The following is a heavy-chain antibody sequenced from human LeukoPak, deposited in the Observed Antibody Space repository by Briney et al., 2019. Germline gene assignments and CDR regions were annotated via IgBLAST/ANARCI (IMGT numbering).Heavy chain of an antibody. CDR1: GFTFSSYS. D-gene: IGHD3-9*01. V-gene: IGHV3-23*01. J-gene: IGHJ4*02. CDR3: AKDSYYDVSTGFYPDY. CDR2: ISGSGRDT. Sequence: GGSLRLSCAASGFTFSSYSMNWVRQAPGKGLQWVSSISGSGRDTYYADSVKGRFAVSRDNSQNTVYLQMSSLRADDTAVYYCAKDSYYDVSTGFYPDYWGQGTLVTVSS.